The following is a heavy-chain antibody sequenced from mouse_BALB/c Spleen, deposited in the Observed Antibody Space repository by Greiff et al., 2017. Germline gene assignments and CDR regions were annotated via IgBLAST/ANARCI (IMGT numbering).Heavy chain of an antibody. Sequence: EVQLQQSGAELVRSGASVKLSCTASGFNIKDYYMHWVKQRPEQGLEWIGWIDPENGDTEYAPKFQGKATMTADTSSNTAYLQLSSLTSEDTAVYYCNANYYGSSYRYFDVWGAGTTVTVSS. CDR1: GFNIKDYY. CDR3: NANYYGSSYRYFDV. V-gene: IGHV14-4*02. D-gene: IGHD1-1*01. CDR2: IDPENGDT. J-gene: IGHJ1*01.